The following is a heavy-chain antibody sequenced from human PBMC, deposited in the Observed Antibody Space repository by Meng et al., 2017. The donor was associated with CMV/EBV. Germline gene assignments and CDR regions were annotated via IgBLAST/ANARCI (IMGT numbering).Heavy chain of an antibody. D-gene: IGHD2-2*01. J-gene: IGHJ4*02. CDR2: INPSGGST. V-gene: IGHV1-46*01. Sequence: ASVKVSCKASGYTFTSYYMHWVRQAPGQGLEWMGIINPSGGSTSYAQKFQGRVTMTRDTSTSTVYMELSSLRSEDTAVYYCARLYCSSTSCYAFDYWGQGTLVTVSS. CDR1: GYTFTSYY. CDR3: ARLYCSSTSCYAFDY.